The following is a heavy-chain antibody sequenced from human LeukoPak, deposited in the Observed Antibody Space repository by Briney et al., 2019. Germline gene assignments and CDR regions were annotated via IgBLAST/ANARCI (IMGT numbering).Heavy chain of an antibody. J-gene: IGHJ4*02. D-gene: IGHD2-21*02. CDR1: GFTFDRFT. CDR3: AKEVDCPSDCLFFHS. CDR2: INRRGHT. Sequence: GGSLLLSCAASGFTFDRFTIHWVRQPPGKGLEWVSLINRRGHTFYADSVKGRFTIPRDNSRNSVFLQMNSLRPEDTALYHCAKEVDCPSDCLFFHSWGQGTLVTVSS. V-gene: IGHV3-43*01.